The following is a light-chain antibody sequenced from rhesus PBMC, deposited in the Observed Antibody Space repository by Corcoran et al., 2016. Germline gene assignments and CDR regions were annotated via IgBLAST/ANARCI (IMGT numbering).Light chain of an antibody. CDR2: KAS. V-gene: IGKV1-22*01. J-gene: IGKJ2*01. Sequence: DIQMTQSPSSLSASVGDTVTITCRASQSISSWLDWYQQKTGKAPKVLIYKASSLQSGVPSRFSGSGAGTDCTLTISSRQPEDFASYYCLQYNSSPYSFGQGTKVEIK. CDR3: LQYNSSPYS. CDR1: QSISSW.